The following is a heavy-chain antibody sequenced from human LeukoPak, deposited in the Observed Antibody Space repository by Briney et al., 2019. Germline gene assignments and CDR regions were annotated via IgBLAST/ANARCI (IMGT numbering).Heavy chain of an antibody. CDR1: GYTFTSYA. V-gene: IGHV1-3*01. CDR3: AREVLRGSGSFGFDY. D-gene: IGHD3-10*01. CDR2: INAGNGNT. J-gene: IGHJ4*02. Sequence: ASVTVSCKASGYTFTSYAIHWVRQAPGQRREWMGWINAGNGNTKYSQKFQGRVTITRDTSASTAYMELSSLRSEDTAVYYCAREVLRGSGSFGFDYWGQGTLVTVSS.